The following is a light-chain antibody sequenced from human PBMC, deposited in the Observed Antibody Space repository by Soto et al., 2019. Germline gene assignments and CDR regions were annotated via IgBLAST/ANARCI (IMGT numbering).Light chain of an antibody. V-gene: IGKV3D-20*02. CDR2: GAS. CDR3: QQRSNWPLSYT. J-gene: IGKJ2*01. Sequence: EGVLTQSPGTLSLSPGERATLSCRTSQTVTSSFLSWFQQKPGQSPRLLLYGASRRATGTPDRFSGSGSGTDFTLTISSLEPEDFAVYYCQQRSNWPLSYTFGQGTKLEIK. CDR1: QTVTSSF.